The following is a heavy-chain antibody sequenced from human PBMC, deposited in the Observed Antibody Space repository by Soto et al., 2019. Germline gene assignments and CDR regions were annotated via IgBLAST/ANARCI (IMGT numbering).Heavy chain of an antibody. CDR1: GGSFSGYY. V-gene: IGHV4-34*01. J-gene: IGHJ6*02. CDR3: ARGGVAVRQNYYYYYGMDV. CDR2: INHSGST. D-gene: IGHD6-6*01. Sequence: SETLSLTCAVYGGSFSGYYWSWIRQPPGKGLEWIGEINHSGSTNYNPSLKSRVTISVDTSKNQFSLKLSSVTAADTAVYYCARGGVAVRQNYYYYYGMDVWGQGTTVTVSS.